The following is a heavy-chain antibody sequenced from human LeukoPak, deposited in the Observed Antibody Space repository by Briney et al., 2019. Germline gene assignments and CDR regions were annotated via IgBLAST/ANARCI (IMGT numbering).Heavy chain of an antibody. V-gene: IGHV1-18*01. Sequence: GASVKVSCKASGGTFSNYAISWVRQAPGQGLEWMGWISAYNGNTNYAQKLQGRVTMTTDTSTSTAYMELRSLRSDDTAVYYCARDQYSSGYYQGQDYWGQGTLVTVSS. CDR2: ISAYNGNT. J-gene: IGHJ4*02. CDR1: GGTFSNYA. CDR3: ARDQYSSGYYQGQDY. D-gene: IGHD3-22*01.